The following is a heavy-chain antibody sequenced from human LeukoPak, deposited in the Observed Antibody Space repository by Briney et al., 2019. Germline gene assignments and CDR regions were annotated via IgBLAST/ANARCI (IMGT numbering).Heavy chain of an antibody. Sequence: PGGSLRLSCAASGFTFINYHMNWVRQAPGEGLEWVSAVSDDGKSTYYADSVKGRFTISRDNSKNTLYLQMNSLRAEDTAIYYCAKDRSWGYYYAGMNVWGQGTRVTVSS. D-gene: IGHD7-27*01. J-gene: IGHJ6*02. CDR1: GFTFINYH. CDR3: AKDRSWGYYYAGMNV. CDR2: VSDDGKST. V-gene: IGHV3-23*01.